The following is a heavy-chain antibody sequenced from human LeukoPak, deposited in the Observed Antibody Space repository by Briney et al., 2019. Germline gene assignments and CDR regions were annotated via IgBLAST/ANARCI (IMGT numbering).Heavy chain of an antibody. V-gene: IGHV4-39*01. J-gene: IGHJ4*02. CDR2: IYYGGST. CDR1: GGSISSSSYY. CDR3: ARTITMVRGAPLVFDY. Sequence: SETLSLTCSVSGGSISSSSYYWSWIRQPPGKGLEWIGSIYYGGSTYYNPSLKSRVTVSVDTSKNQFSLKLSSVTAADTAVYYCARTITMVRGAPLVFDYWGQGTLVTVSS. D-gene: IGHD3-10*01.